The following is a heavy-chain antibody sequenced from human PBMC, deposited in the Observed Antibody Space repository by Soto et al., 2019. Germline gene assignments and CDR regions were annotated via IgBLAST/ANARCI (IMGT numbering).Heavy chain of an antibody. CDR3: ARGTDDSDVPRWDY. D-gene: IGHD4-17*01. Sequence: QVQLVQSGAEVRKPGASVRLSCKASGYTFNRFYLHWVRQATGQGLEWMGIIHTRGGTTAYAQNFRGRLTVTRDTSTSTLYIELSNLRSEDTAVYYCARGTDDSDVPRWDYWGQGNRVTVSS. CDR2: IHTRGGTT. V-gene: IGHV1-46*02. J-gene: IGHJ4*02. CDR1: GYTFNRFY.